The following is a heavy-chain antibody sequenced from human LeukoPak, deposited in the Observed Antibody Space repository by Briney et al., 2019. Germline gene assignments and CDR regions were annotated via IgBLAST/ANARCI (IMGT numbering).Heavy chain of an antibody. V-gene: IGHV3-7*01. Sequence: GGSLRLSCAASGFTFSSYWMSWLRQAPGKGLEWVANIKQDGSEKYYVDSVKGRFTISRDNAKNSLYLQMNSLRAEDTAVYYCARETYYYDSSGYSNFDYWGQGTLVTVSS. CDR1: GFTFSSYW. CDR3: ARETYYYDSSGYSNFDY. D-gene: IGHD3-22*01. CDR2: IKQDGSEK. J-gene: IGHJ4*02.